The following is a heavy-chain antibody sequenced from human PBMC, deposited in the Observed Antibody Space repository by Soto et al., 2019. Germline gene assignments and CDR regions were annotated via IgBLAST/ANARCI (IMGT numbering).Heavy chain of an antibody. CDR2: ISAYNGNT. Sequence: ASVKVSCKASGYTFTSYGISWVRQAPGQGLEWMGWISAYNGNTNYAQKFQGRVTMTTDTSTSTAYMELRSLRSDDTAVYYCARQNIVATFHDAFDIWGQGTMVTVSS. D-gene: IGHD5-12*01. J-gene: IGHJ3*02. CDR1: GYTFTSYG. CDR3: ARQNIVATFHDAFDI. V-gene: IGHV1-18*01.